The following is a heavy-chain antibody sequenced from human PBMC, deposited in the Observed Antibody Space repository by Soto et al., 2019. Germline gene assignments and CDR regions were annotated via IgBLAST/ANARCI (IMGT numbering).Heavy chain of an antibody. D-gene: IGHD3-16*02. CDR2: IWHDGSEK. V-gene: IGHV3-33*08. Sequence: PGGSLRLSCVVTGFTFSSYSMNWVRQAPGKGLEWVAVIWHDGSEKYYADSVKGRFTISRDNSKNTLYLQMNSLRAEDTAVYYCARGIDASDWGSYRYVDYWGQGTRVTVSS. CDR1: GFTFSSYS. J-gene: IGHJ4*02. CDR3: ARGIDASDWGSYRYVDY.